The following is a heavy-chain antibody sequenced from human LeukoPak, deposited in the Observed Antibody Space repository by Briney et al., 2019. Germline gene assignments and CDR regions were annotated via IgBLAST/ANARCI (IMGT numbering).Heavy chain of an antibody. CDR3: AKDVGSYCGGDCYSGFDY. CDR1: GFSFSSYG. CDR2: IWYDGSNK. D-gene: IGHD2-21*02. J-gene: IGHJ4*02. V-gene: IGHV3-33*06. Sequence: GGSLRLSCVASGFSFSSYGMHWVRQAPGKGLEWVAVIWYDGSNKYYADSVKGRFTISRDNSKNTLYLQINSLRAEDTAVYYCAKDVGSYCGGDCYSGFDYWAQGTLVTVSS.